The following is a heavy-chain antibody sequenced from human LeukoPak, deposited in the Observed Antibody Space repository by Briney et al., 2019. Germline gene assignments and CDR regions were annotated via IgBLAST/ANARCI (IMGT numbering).Heavy chain of an antibody. V-gene: IGHV4-39*01. CDR1: GGSISSSSFY. D-gene: IGHD2-2*01. CDR2: VSNSGDT. J-gene: IGHJ4*02. CDR3: ARKEVRCSSSSCYPHVFDS. Sequence: KLWETVSLTCTGSGGSISSSSFYWGWIRQPPGKGLEWIGSVSNSGDTYYNASLKSRVTISVDTSKNQFSLKLRTVTAADPAIYYCARKEVRCSSSSCYPHVFDSWGQGTVVTVSS.